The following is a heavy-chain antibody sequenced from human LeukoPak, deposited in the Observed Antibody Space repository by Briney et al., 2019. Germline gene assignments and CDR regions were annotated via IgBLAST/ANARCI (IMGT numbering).Heavy chain of an antibody. J-gene: IGHJ3*01. Sequence: TLSLTCSVSGGSVGSTAYYWNWIPQPAGKKGLEWIGRVYASRHTNYTPSLKSRVIMSLDTSTNQFSLNLPSRPAADRAVHYWARYCSSTNCHTDTFDLWGXGPMVTVPS. CDR2: VYASRHT. CDR3: ARYCSSTNCHTDTFDL. CDR1: GGSVGSTAYY. D-gene: IGHD2-2*01. V-gene: IGHV4-61*02.